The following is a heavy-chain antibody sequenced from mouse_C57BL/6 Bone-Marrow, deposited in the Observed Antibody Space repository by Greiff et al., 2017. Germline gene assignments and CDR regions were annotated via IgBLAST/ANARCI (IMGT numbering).Heavy chain of an antibody. V-gene: IGHV5-6*01. CDR1: GFTFSSYG. D-gene: IGHD1-1*01. J-gene: IGHJ1*03. CDR3: ARRLRWYFDV. Sequence: EVQVVESGGDLVKPGGSLKLSCAASGFTFSSYGMSWVRQTPDKRLEWVATISSGGSYTYYPDSVKGRVTISRDNAKNTLYLQMSSLKSEDTAMYYCARRLRWYFDVWGTGTTVTVSS. CDR2: ISSGGSYT.